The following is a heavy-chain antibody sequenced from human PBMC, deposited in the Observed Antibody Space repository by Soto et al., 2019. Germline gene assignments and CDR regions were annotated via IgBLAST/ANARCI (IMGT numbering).Heavy chain of an antibody. V-gene: IGHV3-30*03. J-gene: IGHJ4*02. CDR3: ARDSGWPILNFDN. Sequence: GGSLRLSCAASDFDFSSYGIHWVRQAPGKGLEWVAASSYDGRETFYADSAKGRFTASKEMSKNTAFLQMNALRHEDTAVYFCARDSGWPILNFDNWGQGTPVTVSS. CDR1: DFDFSSYG. D-gene: IGHD3-10*01. CDR2: SSYDGRET.